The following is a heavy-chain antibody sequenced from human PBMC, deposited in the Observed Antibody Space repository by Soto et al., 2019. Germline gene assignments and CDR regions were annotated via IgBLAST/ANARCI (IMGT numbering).Heavy chain of an antibody. CDR3: ARGIVGATPYYFDY. V-gene: IGHV1-69*01. J-gene: IGHJ4*02. CDR1: GGTFSSYA. D-gene: IGHD1-26*01. CDR2: IIPIFGTA. Sequence: QVQLVQSGAEVKKPGSSVKVSCKASGGTFSSYAISWVRQAPGQGLEWMGGIIPIFGTANYAQKFQGRVTITADESTSTAYMELSSLRSEDTAMYYCARGIVGATPYYFDYWGQGTLVTVSS.